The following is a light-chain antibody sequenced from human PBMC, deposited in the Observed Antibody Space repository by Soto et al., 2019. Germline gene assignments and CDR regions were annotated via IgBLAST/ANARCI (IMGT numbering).Light chain of an antibody. Sequence: DIQMTQSPSTLSASVGDRVAITCRASQSISAWLAWYQQKPGKAPRLLIYKASTLEIGVPSRFSGSASGTEFTLTISSQQPDDVATYYCQQYNEYSWTFGQGTKVEIK. J-gene: IGKJ1*01. V-gene: IGKV1-5*03. CDR2: KAS. CDR1: QSISAW. CDR3: QQYNEYSWT.